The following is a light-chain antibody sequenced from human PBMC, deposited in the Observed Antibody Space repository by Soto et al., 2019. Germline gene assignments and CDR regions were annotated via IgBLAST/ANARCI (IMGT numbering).Light chain of an antibody. CDR1: QSVSTNF. J-gene: IGKJ1*01. V-gene: IGKV3-20*01. CDR3: QQYATSFRT. Sequence: EIVLTQSPGTLSLSPGERATFSCRSSQSVSTNFLAWYQQKPGQAPRLLISDASSRTTGIPERFSGSGSCTDFTITISSREPEDFAVDYCQQYATSFRTFGQGTKVEIK. CDR2: DAS.